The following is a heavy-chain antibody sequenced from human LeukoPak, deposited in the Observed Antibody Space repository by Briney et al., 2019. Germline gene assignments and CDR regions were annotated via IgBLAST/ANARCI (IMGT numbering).Heavy chain of an antibody. Sequence: GASVKVSCKVSGYTLTELSMHWVRQAPGKGLEWMGGFDPEDGETIYAQKFQGRVTMTEDTSTDTAYMELSSLRSEDTAVYYCATVAIVGATYYYYYMDVWGKGTTVTVSS. D-gene: IGHD1-26*01. CDR3: ATVAIVGATYYYYYMDV. V-gene: IGHV1-24*01. CDR1: GYTLTELS. CDR2: FDPEDGET. J-gene: IGHJ6*03.